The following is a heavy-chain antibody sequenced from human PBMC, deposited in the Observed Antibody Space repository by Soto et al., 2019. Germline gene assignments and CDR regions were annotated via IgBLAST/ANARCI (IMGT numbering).Heavy chain of an antibody. J-gene: IGHJ3*01. Sequence: GGSLRLSCAASGFTFSTYAMSWVRQVPGKGLEWVSTISDAAGSAYYVDSVKGRCTISRDNSKKTLYLQMNSLRAEDSAVYYSAIPSSGKIGDAPELCGQGTMVTV. CDR3: AIPSSGKIGDAPEL. D-gene: IGHD1-26*01. CDR1: GFTFSTYA. V-gene: IGHV3-23*01. CDR2: ISDAAGSA.